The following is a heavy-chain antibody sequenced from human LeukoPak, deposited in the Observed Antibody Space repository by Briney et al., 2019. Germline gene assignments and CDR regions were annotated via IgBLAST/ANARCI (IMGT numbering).Heavy chain of an antibody. CDR2: IWYDGSNK. CDR1: GFTFSSYG. J-gene: IGHJ3*02. Sequence: PGGSLRLSCAASGFTFSSYGMHWVRQAPGKGLEWVAVIWYDGSNKYYADSVKGRFTISRDNSKNTLYLQMNSLRAEDTAVYYCARDALQVAFDIWGQGTMVTVSS. CDR3: ARDALQVAFDI. V-gene: IGHV3-33*01.